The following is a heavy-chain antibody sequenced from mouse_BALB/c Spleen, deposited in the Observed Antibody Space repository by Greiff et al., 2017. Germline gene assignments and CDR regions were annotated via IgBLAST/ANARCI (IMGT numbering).Heavy chain of an antibody. J-gene: IGHJ3*01. V-gene: IGHV5-6-5*01. CDR1: GFTFSSYA. D-gene: IGHD2-14*01. CDR2: ISSGGST. CDR3: ARGGTWFAD. Sequence: EVKLMESGGGLVKPGGSLKLSCAASGFTFSSYAMSWVRQTPEKRLEWVASISSGGSTYYPASVKGRFTISRDNARNILYLQMSSLRSEDTAMYYCARGGTWFADWGQGTLVTVSA.